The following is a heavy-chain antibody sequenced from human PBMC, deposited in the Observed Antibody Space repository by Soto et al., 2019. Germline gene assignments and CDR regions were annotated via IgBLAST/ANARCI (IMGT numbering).Heavy chain of an antibody. CDR3: AKDARYDFWSVSGH. CDR2: ISYDGSNK. CDR1: GFTFSSYG. V-gene: IGHV3-30*18. Sequence: PGGSLRLSCAASGFTFSSYGMHWVRQAPGKGLEWVAVISYDGSNKYYADSVKGRFTISRDNSKNTLYLQMNSLRAEDTAVYYCAKDARYDFWSVSGHWGQGTLVTVSS. J-gene: IGHJ4*02. D-gene: IGHD3-3*01.